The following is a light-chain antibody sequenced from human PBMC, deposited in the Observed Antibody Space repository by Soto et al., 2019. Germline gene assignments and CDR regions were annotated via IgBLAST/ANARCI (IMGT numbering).Light chain of an antibody. CDR2: GVS. CDR1: SSDVGGYNH. Sequence: QSALTQPASMSGSPGQSITISCTGTSSDVGGYNHVSWYKQHPGKAPKLMIYGVSNRPAGISNRFSGSKSGNTASLTISGLQAEEEADYYCNSCRSGIALCVLGTGTKVTVL. CDR3: NSCRSGIALCV. V-gene: IGLV2-14*01. J-gene: IGLJ1*01.